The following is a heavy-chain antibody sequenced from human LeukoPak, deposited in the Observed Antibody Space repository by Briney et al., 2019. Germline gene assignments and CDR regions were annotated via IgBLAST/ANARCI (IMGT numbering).Heavy chain of an antibody. J-gene: IGHJ4*02. CDR3: ARDGDIAAAGTGDY. CDR1: GFTFSSYA. CDR2: ISGSGGST. Sequence: GGSLRLSCAASGFTFSSYAMSWVRQAPGKGLEWVSAISGSGGSTYYADSVKGRFTISRDNSKNTLYLQMNSLRAEDTAVYYCARDGDIAAAGTGDYWGQGTLVTVSS. V-gene: IGHV3-23*01. D-gene: IGHD6-13*01.